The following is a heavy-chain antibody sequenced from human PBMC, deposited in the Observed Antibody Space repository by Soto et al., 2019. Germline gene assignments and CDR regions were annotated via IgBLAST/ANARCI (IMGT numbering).Heavy chain of an antibody. V-gene: IGHV3-23*01. D-gene: IGHD3-10*01. CDR1: GFTFSSYA. CDR3: AKDRVVTMVRGATRFDP. CDR2: ISGSGGST. Sequence: GGSLRLSCAASGFTFSSYAMSWVRQAPGKGLEWVSSISGSGGSTYYADSVKGRFTISRDNSKNTLYLQMNSLRAEDTAEYYCAKDRVVTMVRGATRFDPWGQGTLVTVSS. J-gene: IGHJ5*02.